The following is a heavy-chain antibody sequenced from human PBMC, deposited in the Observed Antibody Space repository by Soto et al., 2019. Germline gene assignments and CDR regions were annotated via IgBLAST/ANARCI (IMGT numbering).Heavy chain of an antibody. Sequence: ASETLSLTCSVSGGSISCSYWSWIGQSPGKGLEWLGYVYYTGSTNYSPSLRSRVSISVDTAKNEFSLRLSSATAADTAVYFCARIVAAPGAHIGYGGQGTQVTVSS. CDR1: GGSISCSY. D-gene: IGHD6-13*01. CDR2: VYYTGST. V-gene: IGHV4-59*01. CDR3: ARIVAAPGAHIGY. J-gene: IGHJ4*02.